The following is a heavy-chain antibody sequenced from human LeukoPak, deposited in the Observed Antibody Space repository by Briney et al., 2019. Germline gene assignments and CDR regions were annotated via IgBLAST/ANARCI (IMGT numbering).Heavy chain of an antibody. J-gene: IGHJ3*02. CDR3: AKLMITFGGVIVSSFFDI. D-gene: IGHD3-16*02. CDR2: ISGSGGST. V-gene: IGHV3-23*01. CDR1: GFTFSSYA. Sequence: AGGSLRLSCAASGFTFSSYAMSWVRQAPGKGLEWVSAISGSGGSTYYADSVKGRFTISRDNSKNTLYLQMNSLRAEDTAVYYCAKLMITFGGVIVSSFFDIWAKGQWSPSLQ.